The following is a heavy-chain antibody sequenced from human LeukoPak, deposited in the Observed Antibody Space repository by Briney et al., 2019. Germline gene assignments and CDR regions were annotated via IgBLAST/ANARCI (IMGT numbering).Heavy chain of an antibody. V-gene: IGHV4-34*01. CDR3: ARNLVATTPGPLDY. Sequence: SETLSLTCAVYGGSFSGYYWSWIRQPPGKGLEWIGEINHSGSTNYNPSLKSRVTISVDTSKSQFSLKLSSVTAADTAVYYCARNLVATTPGPLDYWGQGTLVTVSS. J-gene: IGHJ4*02. CDR2: INHSGST. D-gene: IGHD5-12*01. CDR1: GGSFSGYY.